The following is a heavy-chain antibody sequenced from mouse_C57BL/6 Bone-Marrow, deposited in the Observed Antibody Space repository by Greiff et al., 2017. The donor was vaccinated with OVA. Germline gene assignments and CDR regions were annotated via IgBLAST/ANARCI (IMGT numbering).Heavy chain of an antibody. CDR2: IDPSDSYT. J-gene: IGHJ3*01. V-gene: IGHV1-50*01. CDR3: ARGDGYFAWFSY. Sequence: QVQLQQPGAELVKPGASVKLSCKASGYTFTSYWMQWVKQRPGQGLEWIGEIDPSDSYTNYNQKFKGKATLTVDTSSSTAYMQLSSLTSEDSAVYYWARGDGYFAWFSYWGKGTLVTVSA. D-gene: IGHD2-3*01. CDR1: GYTFTSYW.